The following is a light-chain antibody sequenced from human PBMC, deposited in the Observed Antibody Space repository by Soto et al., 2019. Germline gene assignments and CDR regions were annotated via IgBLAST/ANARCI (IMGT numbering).Light chain of an antibody. CDR1: SSDFGNFNY. V-gene: IGLV2-14*01. CDR2: EVT. J-gene: IGLJ3*02. Sequence: QSALTQPASVSGSPGQSITISCTGASSDFGNFNYVSWYQQHPGKVPKLIIYEVTSRPSGVPNRFSGSKSDNTASLTISGLQAEDEAYYYCSSYTSINTQLFGGGTKVTVL. CDR3: SSYTSINTQL.